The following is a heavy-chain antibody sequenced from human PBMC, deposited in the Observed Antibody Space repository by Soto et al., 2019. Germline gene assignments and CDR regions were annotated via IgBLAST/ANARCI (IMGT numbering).Heavy chain of an antibody. CDR2: IRKKVNSDTT. CDR3: VRVASGFYLDH. J-gene: IGHJ4*02. D-gene: IGHD3-3*01. CDR1: GFTLSDHY. Sequence: EVQLVESGGGLVQPGGTLRLSCAASGFTLSDHYMDWVRQAPGKGLEWVGRIRKKVNSDTTEYAASVKGRFAISRDDSKSSLFLQMNSLKTEDTALYYCVRVASGFYLDHWGQGTPVSVSS. V-gene: IGHV3-72*01.